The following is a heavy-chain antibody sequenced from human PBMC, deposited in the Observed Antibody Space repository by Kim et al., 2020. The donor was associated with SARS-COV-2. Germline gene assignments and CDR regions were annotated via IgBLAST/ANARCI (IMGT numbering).Heavy chain of an antibody. CDR1: GFTFSNAW. D-gene: IGHD3-10*01. CDR3: KGWVRGNWFDP. J-gene: IGHJ5*02. V-gene: IGHV3-15*01. Sequence: GGSLRLSCAASGFTFSNAWMSWVRQAPGKGLEWVGRIKSKTDGGTTDYAAPVKGRFTISRDDSKNTLYLQMNSLKTEDTAVYYCKGWVRGNWFDPWGQGTLVTVSS. CDR2: IKSKTDGGTT.